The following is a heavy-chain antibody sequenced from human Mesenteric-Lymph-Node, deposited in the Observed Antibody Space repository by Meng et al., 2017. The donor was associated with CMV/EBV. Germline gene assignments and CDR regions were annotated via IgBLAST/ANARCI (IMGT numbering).Heavy chain of an antibody. CDR1: GYDFTSHG. V-gene: IGHV1-18*01. CDR2: ISGYNSDT. Sequence: ASVKVSCKASGYDFTSHGVSWVRQAPGQGLEWLGWISGYNSDTKYAQKVQGRVTMTTDTSTRTAYMELRRLRSDDTAVYYCASPPLGSGIYYAYWGQGTLVTVSS. J-gene: IGHJ4*02. CDR3: ASPPLGSGIYYAY. D-gene: IGHD3-10*01.